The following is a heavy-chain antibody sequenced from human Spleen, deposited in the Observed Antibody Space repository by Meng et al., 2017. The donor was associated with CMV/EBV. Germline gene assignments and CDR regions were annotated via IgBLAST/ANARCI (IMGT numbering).Heavy chain of an antibody. CDR1: GFTFSSYS. CDR3: ARDRGLRYYYIDY. CDR2: TSYDGSNK. V-gene: IGHV3-30*03. J-gene: IGHJ4*02. D-gene: IGHD3-10*01. Sequence: GGSLRLSCAASGFTFSSYSMHWVRQAPGEGLEWVAGTSYDGSNKYYADSVKGRFTISRDNSKNIVYLQMSSLRPEDTAIYYCARDRGLRYYYIDYWGQGTVVTVSS.